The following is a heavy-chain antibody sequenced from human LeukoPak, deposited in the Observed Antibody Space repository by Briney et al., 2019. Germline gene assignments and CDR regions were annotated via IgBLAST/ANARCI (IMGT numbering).Heavy chain of an antibody. V-gene: IGHV4-59*01. CDR1: SGSISSYY. Sequence: SETLSLTCTVSSGSISSYYWSWIRQPPGKGLEWIGYIYYSGSTNYNPSLKSRVTISVDTSKNQFSLKLSSVTAADTAVYYCARSKEGGYYYYGMDVWGKGTTVTVSS. CDR3: ARSKEGGYYYYGMDV. CDR2: IYYSGST. J-gene: IGHJ6*04.